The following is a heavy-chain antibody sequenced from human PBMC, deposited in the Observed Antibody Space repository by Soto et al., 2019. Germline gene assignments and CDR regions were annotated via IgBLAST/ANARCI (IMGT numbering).Heavy chain of an antibody. V-gene: IGHV1-3*01. Sequence: ASVKVSCKASKYTFTNYAIHWVRQAPGQRLEWMGWINAGNGHTKYAQKFQGRVTITADESTSTAYMELSSLRSEDTAVYYCAVPVLNYYCCMDFWGQGTTVTVSS. CDR3: AVPVLNYYCCMDF. CDR1: KYTFTNYA. CDR2: INAGNGHT. D-gene: IGHD2-8*01. J-gene: IGHJ6*02.